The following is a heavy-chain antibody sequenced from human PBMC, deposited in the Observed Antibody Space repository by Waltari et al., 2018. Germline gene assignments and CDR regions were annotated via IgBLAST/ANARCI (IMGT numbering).Heavy chain of an antibody. Sequence: EVQLVESGGGLVEPGGSLRLSCVASGFSFSNYWMSWVRQAPGKGLEWVADIKEDGSKEFYLGSGKGRVTISRDNAKNSVYLQMNSLRPEDTAVYYCARDWEGERPNFDYWGQGTLVTVSS. CDR2: IKEDGSKE. D-gene: IGHD1-26*01. J-gene: IGHJ4*02. V-gene: IGHV3-7*04. CDR3: ARDWEGERPNFDY. CDR1: GFSFSNYW.